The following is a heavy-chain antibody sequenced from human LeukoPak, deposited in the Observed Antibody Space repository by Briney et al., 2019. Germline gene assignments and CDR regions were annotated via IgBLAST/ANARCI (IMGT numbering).Heavy chain of an antibody. CDR3: AKEKMALEVRGVIDY. D-gene: IGHD3-10*01. J-gene: IGHJ4*01. CDR1: GFTFSSYA. V-gene: IGHV3-23*01. Sequence: GGSVRLSCAASGFTFSSYAMSWVRQAPEKGLEWVSVISGSGDSTYYADSVKGRFTISRDNSKNTLYLQMNSLRAEDTAVYYCAKEKMALEVRGVIDYWGQGTLVTVSS. CDR2: ISGSGDST.